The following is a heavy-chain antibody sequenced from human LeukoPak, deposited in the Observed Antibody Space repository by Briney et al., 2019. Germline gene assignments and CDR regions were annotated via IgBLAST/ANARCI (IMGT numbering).Heavy chain of an antibody. CDR3: ASFETVAANWFDP. CDR1: GFTFSSHS. Sequence: GGSLRLSCAASGFTFSSHSMNWVRQAPGKGLEWVSSISSERAYIFYADSVKGRFTISRDNAKNSLFLQMNSLRAEDTAVYYCASFETVAANWFDPWGRGTLVTVSS. V-gene: IGHV3-21*01. CDR2: ISSERAYI. D-gene: IGHD6-19*01. J-gene: IGHJ5*02.